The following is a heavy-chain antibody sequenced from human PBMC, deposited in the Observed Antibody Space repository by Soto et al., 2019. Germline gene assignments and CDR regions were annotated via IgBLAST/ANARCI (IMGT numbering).Heavy chain of an antibody. V-gene: IGHV3-15*07. J-gene: IGHJ6*02. D-gene: IGHD3-9*01. CDR3: TTGTYYDILTGYYTPPLYYGMDV. Sequence: GGSLRLSCAASGFTFSNAWMNWVRQAPGKGLEWVGRIKSKTDGGTTDYAAPVKGRFTISRDDSKNTLYLQMNSLKTEDTAVYYCTTGTYYDILTGYYTPPLYYGMDVWGQGTTVTVSS. CDR1: GFTFSNAW. CDR2: IKSKTDGGTT.